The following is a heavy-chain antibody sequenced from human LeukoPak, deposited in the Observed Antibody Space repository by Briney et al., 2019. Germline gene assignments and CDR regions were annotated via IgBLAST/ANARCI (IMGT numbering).Heavy chain of an antibody. CDR2: IYYSGST. Sequence: PSETLSLTCTVSGGSISSYYWGWIRQPAGKGLEWIGRIYYSGSTYYNPSLKSRVTISVDTSKNQFSLKLSSVTAADTAVFYCARENSGSYREFDYWGQGTLVTVSS. CDR1: GGSISSYY. D-gene: IGHD1-26*01. V-gene: IGHV4-4*07. J-gene: IGHJ4*02. CDR3: ARENSGSYREFDY.